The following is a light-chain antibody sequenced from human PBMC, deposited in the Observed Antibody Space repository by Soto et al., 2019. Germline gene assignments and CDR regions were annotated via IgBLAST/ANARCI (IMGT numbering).Light chain of an antibody. J-gene: IGKJ4*01. V-gene: IGKV2-28*01. CDR2: LGS. Sequence: DIVMTQSPLSLPVTPGEPASISCRSGQSLLHSNGYNYLDWYLQKPGQSPQLLIYLGSNRASGVPDRFSGRGSGTDFTLRISRVEAEDVGVYYCMQALQTPLTFGGGTKVEIK. CDR1: QSLLHSNGYNY. CDR3: MQALQTPLT.